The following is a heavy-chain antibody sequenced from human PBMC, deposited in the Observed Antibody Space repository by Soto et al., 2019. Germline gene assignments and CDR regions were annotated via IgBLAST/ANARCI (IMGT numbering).Heavy chain of an antibody. D-gene: IGHD3-22*01. CDR2: ISGSGGST. CDR3: ANGARMYYYDSSGYNNIDY. Sequence: GGSLRLSCAASGFTFSSYAMSWVRQAPGKGLEWVSAISGSGGSTYYADSVKGRFTISRDNSKNTLYLQMNSLRAEDTAVYYCANGARMYYYDSSGYNNIDYWGQGTLVTVSS. V-gene: IGHV3-23*01. CDR1: GFTFSSYA. J-gene: IGHJ4*02.